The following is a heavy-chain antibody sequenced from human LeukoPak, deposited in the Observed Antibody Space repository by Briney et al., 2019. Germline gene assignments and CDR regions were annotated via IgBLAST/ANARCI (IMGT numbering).Heavy chain of an antibody. V-gene: IGHV3-23*01. CDR1: GFTFNNYA. D-gene: IGHD3-3*01. J-gene: IGHJ4*02. Sequence: GGSLRLSCATSGFTFNNYAMTWVRQAPGKGLEWVSAIRSSGATTYYADSVKGRFTISRDNSKNTVYLQMNGLRAEDTAIYYCTKARDDYGVDTIDSWGQGTLVTVSS. CDR2: IRSSGATT. CDR3: TKARDDYGVDTIDS.